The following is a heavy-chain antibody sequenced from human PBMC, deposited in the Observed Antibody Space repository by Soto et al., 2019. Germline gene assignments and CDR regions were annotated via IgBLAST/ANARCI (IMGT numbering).Heavy chain of an antibody. Sequence: QVQLVQSGAEVKKPGSSVKVSCKASGGTFSRNTFSWVRQAPGQGLEWMGGIIPIFATANYAQKFQGRLSISADESTSTIYMDLRSLRFEDTAIYYCARQFDRDSSGYFYAYWGQGTLVTVSS. J-gene: IGHJ4*02. CDR3: ARQFDRDSSGYFYAY. CDR2: IIPIFATA. CDR1: GGTFSRNT. V-gene: IGHV1-69*01. D-gene: IGHD3-22*01.